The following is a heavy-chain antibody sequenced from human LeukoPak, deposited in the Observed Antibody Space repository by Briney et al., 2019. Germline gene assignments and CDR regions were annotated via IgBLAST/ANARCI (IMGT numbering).Heavy chain of an antibody. CDR2: IYPDDSDT. CDR3: ASAYSSGWGFEY. Sequence: GESLKISCKGSGYSFTSYWIGWVRQMPGKGLEWMGIIYPDDSDTRYSSSFQGQVSISADKSINTAYLQWSSLKAADTAMYYCASAYSSGWGFEYWGQGTLVTVSS. J-gene: IGHJ4*02. CDR1: GYSFTSYW. V-gene: IGHV5-51*01. D-gene: IGHD6-19*01.